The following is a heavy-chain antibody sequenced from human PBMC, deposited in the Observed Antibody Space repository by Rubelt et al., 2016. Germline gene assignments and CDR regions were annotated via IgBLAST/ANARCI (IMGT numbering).Heavy chain of an antibody. J-gene: IGHJ4*02. Sequence: QVQLQESGPGLLKPSETLSLTCTVSGGSISTYYWSWIRQPPGKGLEWIGNIYYSGSTQYNPSLKSRGTIPVDTSNDQFSLKLSSVTAADTAVYYCARRGVSGYVDSWGQGTLVTVSS. CDR3: ARRGVSGYVDS. CDR2: IYYSGST. D-gene: IGHD3-10*01. CDR1: GGSISTYY. V-gene: IGHV4-59*08.